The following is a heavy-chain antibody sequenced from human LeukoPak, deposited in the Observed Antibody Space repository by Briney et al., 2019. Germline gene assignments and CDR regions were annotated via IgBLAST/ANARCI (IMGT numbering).Heavy chain of an antibody. Sequence: PGGSLGLSCAASGFTFSSYAMSWVRQAPGKGLEWVSAISGSGGSTYYADSVKGRFTISRDNSKNTLYLQMNSLRAEDTAVYYCAKSRTVVPAAYVYWGQGTLVTVSS. D-gene: IGHD2-2*01. CDR1: GFTFSSYA. J-gene: IGHJ4*02. CDR2: ISGSGGST. CDR3: AKSRTVVPAAYVY. V-gene: IGHV3-23*01.